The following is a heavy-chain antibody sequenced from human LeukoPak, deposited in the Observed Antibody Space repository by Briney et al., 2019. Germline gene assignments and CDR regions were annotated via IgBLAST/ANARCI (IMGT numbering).Heavy chain of an antibody. V-gene: IGHV3-11*01. D-gene: IGHD2-2*01. J-gene: IGHJ4*02. CDR2: ISSSGSTI. Sequence: PGGSLRLSCAASGFTFSDYYMSWIRQAPGKGLEWVSYISSSGSTIYYADSVKGRFTISRGDAKNSLYLQMNSLRAEDTAVYYCAKKGIVVVPAALDYWGQGTLVTVSS. CDR3: AKKGIVVVPAALDY. CDR1: GFTFSDYY.